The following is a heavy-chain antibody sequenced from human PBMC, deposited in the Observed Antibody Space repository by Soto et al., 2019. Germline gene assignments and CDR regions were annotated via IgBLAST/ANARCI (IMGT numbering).Heavy chain of an antibody. D-gene: IGHD3-22*01. CDR2: ISSSSSYI. Sequence: GGSLRLSCAASGFTFSSYSMNWVRQAPGKGLEWVSSISSSSSYIYYADSVKGRFTISRDNAKNSLYLQMNSLRAEDTAVYYCVRDRSSSGYQPYWGQGTLVTVSS. CDR3: VRDRSSSGYQPY. J-gene: IGHJ4*02. CDR1: GFTFSSYS. V-gene: IGHV3-21*01.